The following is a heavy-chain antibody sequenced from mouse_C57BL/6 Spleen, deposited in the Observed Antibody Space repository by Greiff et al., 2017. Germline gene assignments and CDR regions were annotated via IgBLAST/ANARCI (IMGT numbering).Heavy chain of an antibody. Sequence: EVQLVESGGGLVKPGGSLKLSCAASGFTFSDYGMHWVRQAPEKGLEWVAYISSGSSTIYYADTVKGRFTISRDNAKNTLFLQMTSLRSEDTAMYYCARSGRNYYAMDYWGQGTSVTVSS. CDR1: GFTFSDYG. V-gene: IGHV5-17*01. J-gene: IGHJ4*01. CDR2: ISSGSSTI. D-gene: IGHD3-1*01. CDR3: ARSGRNYYAMDY.